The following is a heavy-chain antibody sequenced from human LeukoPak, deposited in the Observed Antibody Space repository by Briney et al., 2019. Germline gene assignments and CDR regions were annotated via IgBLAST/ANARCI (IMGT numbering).Heavy chain of an antibody. Sequence: GGSLRLSCAASGFTFSSYWMHWVRQAPGKGLVWVSRINSDGSSTSYAVSVKGRFTISRDNAKNTLYLQMNSLRAEDTAVYYCARVTVTTDFYWYFDLWGRGTLVTVSS. CDR3: ARVTVTTDFYWYFDL. CDR1: GFTFSSYW. CDR2: INSDGSST. V-gene: IGHV3-74*01. J-gene: IGHJ2*01. D-gene: IGHD4-17*01.